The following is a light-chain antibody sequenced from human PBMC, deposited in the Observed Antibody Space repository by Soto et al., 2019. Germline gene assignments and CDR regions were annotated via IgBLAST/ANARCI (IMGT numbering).Light chain of an antibody. CDR1: SSDVGSYNL. Sequence: QSALTQPASVSGSPGQSITISCTGTSSDVGSYNLVSWYQHHPGKAPKLMIYEVSKRPSGVPDRFSGSKSGNTASLTVFGLQAEDEADYYCSSYAGSNNLGVFGTGTKVTVL. CDR3: SSYAGSNNLGV. CDR2: EVS. V-gene: IGLV2-8*01. J-gene: IGLJ1*01.